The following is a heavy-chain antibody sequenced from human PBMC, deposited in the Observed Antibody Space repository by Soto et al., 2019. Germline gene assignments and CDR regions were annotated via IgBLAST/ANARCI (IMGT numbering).Heavy chain of an antibody. CDR3: ARRAEYYYDSSCSRKAAKPEERFAP. V-gene: IGHV1-46*01. J-gene: IGHJ5*02. D-gene: IGHD3-22*01. CDR1: GYTFTSYY. CDR2: INPSGGRT. Sequence: ASVKVSCKASGYTFTSYYMHGVRQAPGQGLEWMGIINPSGGRTSYAQKFQGRVTMTRDTSTSTVYMELSSLRSEDTAVYYCARRAEYYYDSSCSRKAAKPEERFAPLGQRTLV.